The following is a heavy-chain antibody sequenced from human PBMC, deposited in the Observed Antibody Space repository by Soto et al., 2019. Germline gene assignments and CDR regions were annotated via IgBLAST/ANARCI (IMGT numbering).Heavy chain of an antibody. V-gene: IGHV4-59*08. CDR1: GGSISSYY. Sequence: SETLSLTCTVSGGSISSYYWSWIRQPPGKGLEWIGYIYYSGSTNYNPSLKSRGTISVDTSKNQFSLKLSPVTAADTAVYYCARYNHDFWSGYSKLGNWFDPWGQGTLVTVSS. J-gene: IGHJ5*02. CDR3: ARYNHDFWSGYSKLGNWFDP. D-gene: IGHD3-3*01. CDR2: IYYSGST.